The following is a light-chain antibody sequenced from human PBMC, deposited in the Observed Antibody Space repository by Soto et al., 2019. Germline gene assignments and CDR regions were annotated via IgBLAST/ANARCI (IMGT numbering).Light chain of an antibody. Sequence: VVMTQSPLFLAVTLGQPASISCRSSQSLVYSGGNTYLNWLQQRPGQSPRGLVYKVSNRDSGVPDRFSGSGSGTVFTLNISRVGGEDVGVYYCMQGRHWATFGQGTKLEIK. CDR3: MQGRHWAT. CDR1: QSLVYSGGNTY. J-gene: IGKJ2*01. V-gene: IGKV2-30*01. CDR2: KVS.